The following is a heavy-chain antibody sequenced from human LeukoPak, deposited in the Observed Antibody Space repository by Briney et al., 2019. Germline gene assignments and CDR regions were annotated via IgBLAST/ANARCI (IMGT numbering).Heavy chain of an antibody. D-gene: IGHD3-3*01. J-gene: IGHJ6*03. CDR2: IGSSSSYI. CDR3: ARDGYYDFWSGPRVYYYYYMDV. V-gene: IGHV3-21*01. CDR1: GFTFSSYS. Sequence: GGSLRLSCAASGFTFSSYSMNWVRQAPGKGLEWVSSIGSSSSYIYYADSEKGRFTISRDNAKNSLYLQMNSLRAEDTAVYYCARDGYYDFWSGPRVYYYYYMDVWGKGTTVTVSS.